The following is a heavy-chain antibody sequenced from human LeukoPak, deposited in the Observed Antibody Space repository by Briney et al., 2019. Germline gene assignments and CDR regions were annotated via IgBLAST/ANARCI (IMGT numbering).Heavy chain of an antibody. CDR1: EFTFSSYS. D-gene: IGHD3-22*01. CDR2: ITNSGNSK. J-gene: IGHJ4*02. V-gene: IGHV3-48*01. CDR3: ARTGSSGYLTFDY. Sequence: GGSLRLSCAASEFTFSSYSMNWVRQAPGKGLEWVSYITNSGNSKSYADSVKGRFTISRDNTKNSLYLQMNGLRAEDTAVYYCARTGSSGYLTFDYWGQGILVTVSS.